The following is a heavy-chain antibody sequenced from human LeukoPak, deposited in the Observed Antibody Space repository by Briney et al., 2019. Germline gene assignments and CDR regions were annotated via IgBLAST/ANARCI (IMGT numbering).Heavy chain of an antibody. V-gene: IGHV3-20*04. CDR3: ARDYYGDSYFDN. J-gene: IGHJ4*02. D-gene: IGHD4-17*01. Sequence: PGGSLRLSCAASGFTFDDYAMNWVRHAPGKGLEWVSGINWNGGSTGYADSVKGRFTISRDNVKNSLYLEMDSLRAEDTALYYCARDYYGDSYFDNWGQGTLVTVSS. CDR2: INWNGGST. CDR1: GFTFDDYA.